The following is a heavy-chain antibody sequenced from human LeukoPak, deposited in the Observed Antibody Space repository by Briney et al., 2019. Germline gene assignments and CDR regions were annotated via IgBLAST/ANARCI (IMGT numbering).Heavy chain of an antibody. CDR3: ARGNYDILTGYFVY. D-gene: IGHD3-9*01. J-gene: IGHJ4*02. CDR1: GYTFTRYY. Sequence: ASVKVSCKASGYTFTRYYMHWVRQAPGQGLEWMGWINPNSGGTNYAQKFQGWVTMTRGTSISTAYMELSRLRSDDTAVYYCARGNYDILTGYFVYWGQGTLVTVSS. CDR2: INPNSGGT. V-gene: IGHV1-2*04.